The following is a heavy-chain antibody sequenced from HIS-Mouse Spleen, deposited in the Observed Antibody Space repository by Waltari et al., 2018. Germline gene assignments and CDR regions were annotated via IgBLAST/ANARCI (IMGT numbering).Heavy chain of an antibody. CDR1: GFTFSSYC. CDR2: ISYDGSNK. J-gene: IGHJ4*02. D-gene: IGHD1-26*01. Sequence: QVQLVESGGGVVQPGRSLRPSCAASGFTFSSYCMYWVRQAPGKGLEWVAVISYDGSNKYYADSVKGRFTISRDNSKNTLYLQMNSLRAEDTAVYYCAKDRGSQFDYWGQGTLVTVSS. CDR3: AKDRGSQFDY. V-gene: IGHV3-30*18.